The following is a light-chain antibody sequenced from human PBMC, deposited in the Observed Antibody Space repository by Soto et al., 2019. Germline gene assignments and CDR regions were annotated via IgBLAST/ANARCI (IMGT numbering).Light chain of an antibody. CDR2: HVS. V-gene: IGLV2-11*01. Sequence: QSLLTQPRSVSGSPGQSFTISCTGPSGYIGDYVSWYQQHPGKAPKLMIYHVSQRPSGVPDRFSGYKSDNAASLTISGLQTDDEADYYCCTDVGTYKVFATGTKVTVL. J-gene: IGLJ1*01. CDR1: SGYIGDY. CDR3: CTDVGTYKV.